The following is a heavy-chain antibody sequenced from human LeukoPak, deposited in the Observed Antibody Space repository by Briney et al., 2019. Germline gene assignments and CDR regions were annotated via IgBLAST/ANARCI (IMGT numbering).Heavy chain of an antibody. Sequence: SETLSLTCAVSGGSVSSGSYYWSWIRQPPGKGLEWIGYIYYSGSTNYNPSPKSRVTISVDTSKNQFSLKLSSVTAADTAVYYCARDGYYYGPVDVWGKGTTVTVSS. CDR2: IYYSGST. CDR1: GGSVSSGSYY. CDR3: ARDGYYYGPVDV. V-gene: IGHV4-61*01. D-gene: IGHD3-10*01. J-gene: IGHJ6*04.